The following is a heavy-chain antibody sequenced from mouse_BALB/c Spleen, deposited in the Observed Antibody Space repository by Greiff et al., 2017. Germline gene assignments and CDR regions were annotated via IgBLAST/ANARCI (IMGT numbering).Heavy chain of an antibody. D-gene: IGHD2-14*01. CDR3: ARGSYYRYDYYAMDY. Sequence: EVQLQESGGGLVKPGGSLKLSCAASGFTFSSYAMSWVRQTPEKRLEWVASISSGGSTYYPDSVKGRFTISRDNARNILYLQMSSLRSEDTAMYYCARGSYYRYDYYAMDYWGQGTSVTVSS. J-gene: IGHJ4*01. V-gene: IGHV5-6-5*01. CDR1: GFTFSSYA. CDR2: ISSGGST.